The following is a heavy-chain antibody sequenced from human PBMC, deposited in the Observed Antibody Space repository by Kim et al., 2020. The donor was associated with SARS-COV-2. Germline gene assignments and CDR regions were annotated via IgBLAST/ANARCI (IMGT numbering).Heavy chain of an antibody. Sequence: GGSLRLSCAASGFTFSDSYMDWFRQAPGKGLEWICYISNSGSYTNHADSVKGRFTIARDNAKNSMSLQMTNLRAEDTAVYYCARGALIRGTYGFDYWGPGTLVTVSS. CDR1: GFTFSDSY. D-gene: IGHD3-10*01. CDR3: ARGALIRGTYGFDY. J-gene: IGHJ4*02. V-gene: IGHV3-11*06. CDR2: ISNSGSYT.